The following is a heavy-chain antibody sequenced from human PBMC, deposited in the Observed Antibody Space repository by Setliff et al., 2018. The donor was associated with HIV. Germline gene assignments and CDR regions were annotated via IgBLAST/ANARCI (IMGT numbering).Heavy chain of an antibody. J-gene: IGHJ4*03. CDR2: INAGNGDT. CDR3: ARGGCRSTWYLRGWYFDY. V-gene: IGHV1-18*01. D-gene: IGHD6-13*01. Sequence: ASVKVSCKASGYTFTTYGISWVRQAPGHGLEWMGWINAGNGDTEYSQKFQGRVTMTIDTSTNSAYMELSSLRSEDTAVYYCARGGCRSTWYLRGWYFDYWGQGTMVTVSS. CDR1: GYTFTTYG.